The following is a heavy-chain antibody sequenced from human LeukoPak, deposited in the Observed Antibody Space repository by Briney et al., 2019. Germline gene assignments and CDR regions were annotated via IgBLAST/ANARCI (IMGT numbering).Heavy chain of an antibody. CDR3: ARQGDSGSYDDAFDI. D-gene: IGHD1-26*01. V-gene: IGHV4-59*08. CDR2: IYYSGST. Sequence: SETLSLTCTVSGGSISSYYWSWIRQPPGKGLEWIGYIYYSGSTNYNPSLKSRVTISVDTSKNQFSLKLSSVTAADTAVYYCARQGDSGSYDDAFDIWGQGTMVTVSS. CDR1: GGSISSYY. J-gene: IGHJ3*02.